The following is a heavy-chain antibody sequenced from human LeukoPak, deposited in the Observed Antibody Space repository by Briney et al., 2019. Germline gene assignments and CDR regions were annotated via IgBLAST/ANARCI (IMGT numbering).Heavy chain of an antibody. CDR1: GGSVSSGSYY. V-gene: IGHV4-61*01. Sequence: SETLSLTCTVSGGSVSSGSYYWSWIRQPPGKGLEWIGYIYYSGSTNYNPSLKSRVTISVDTSKNQFSLKLSSVTAADTAVYYCARSTPRYYYDSSGYYYSDYWGQGTLVTVSS. CDR3: ARSTPRYYYDSSGYYYSDY. CDR2: IYYSGST. D-gene: IGHD3-22*01. J-gene: IGHJ4*02.